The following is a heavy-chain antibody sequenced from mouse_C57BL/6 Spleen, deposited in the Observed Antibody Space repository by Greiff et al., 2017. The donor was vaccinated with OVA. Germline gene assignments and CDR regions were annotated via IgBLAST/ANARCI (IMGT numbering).Heavy chain of an antibody. Sequence: QVQLQQPGAELVKPGASVKLSCKASGYTFTSYWMHWVKQRPGQGLEWIGMIHPNSGSTNYNEKFKSKATLTVDKSSSTAYMQLSSLTSEDSAVYYCARKAYYDYDDGYFDVWGTGTTVTVSS. V-gene: IGHV1-64*01. CDR2: IHPNSGST. J-gene: IGHJ1*03. D-gene: IGHD2-4*01. CDR3: ARKAYYDYDDGYFDV. CDR1: GYTFTSYW.